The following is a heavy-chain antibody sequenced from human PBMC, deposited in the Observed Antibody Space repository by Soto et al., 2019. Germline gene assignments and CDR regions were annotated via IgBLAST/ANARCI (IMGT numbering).Heavy chain of an antibody. V-gene: IGHV1-8*01. CDR1: GYTFTNHD. CDR3: ARVGGNWNYDYFDY. CDR2: MNPNSGDT. J-gene: IGHJ4*02. Sequence: QVQLVQSGAEVKKPGASVKVACKASGYTFTNHDINWVRQATGQGPEWMGWMNPNSGDTGYAQNFQDRVTMTRDTSTRTAYMELSSLRSEDTAVYYCARVGGNWNYDYFDYWGQGTLVTVSS. D-gene: IGHD1-7*01.